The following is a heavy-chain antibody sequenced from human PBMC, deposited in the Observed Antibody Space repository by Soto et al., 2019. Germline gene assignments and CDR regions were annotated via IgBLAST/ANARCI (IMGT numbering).Heavy chain of an antibody. J-gene: IGHJ6*02. Sequence: ASVKVSCKASGYTFTGYYMHWVRQAPGQGLEWMGWINPNSGGTNYAQKFQGWVTMTRDTSISTAYMELSRLRSDDTAVYYCARDGGASTDIVVVPAAMHYYGMDVWGQGTTVTVSS. D-gene: IGHD2-2*01. V-gene: IGHV1-2*04. CDR2: INPNSGGT. CDR3: ARDGGASTDIVVVPAAMHYYGMDV. CDR1: GYTFTGYY.